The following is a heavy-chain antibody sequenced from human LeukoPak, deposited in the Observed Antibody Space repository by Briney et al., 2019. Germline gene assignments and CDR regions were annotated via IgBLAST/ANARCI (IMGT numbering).Heavy chain of an antibody. V-gene: IGHV1-69*04. CDR3: ARGDRITMIVVVNPYGMDV. J-gene: IGHJ6*02. CDR2: IIPILGIA. D-gene: IGHD3-22*01. Sequence: GASVKVSCKASGGTFSSYAISWVRQAPGQGLEWMGRIIPILGIANYAQKFQGRVTITADKSTSTAYMELSSLRSEDTAVYYCARGDRITMIVVVNPYGMDVWGQGTTVTVSS. CDR1: GGTFSSYA.